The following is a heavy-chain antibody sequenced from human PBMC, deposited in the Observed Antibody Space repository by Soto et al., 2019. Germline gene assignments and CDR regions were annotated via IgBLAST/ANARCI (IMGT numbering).Heavy chain of an antibody. CDR3: AGTYDSLDY. D-gene: IGHD3-22*01. V-gene: IGHV3-21*01. CDR2: IDSSGSHT. J-gene: IGHJ4*02. CDR1: GITFSNYY. Sequence: EVQMVESGGGLVKPGGSLRLSCAASGITFSNYYMNWVRQAPGKGLEWVSSIDSSGSHTFYADSVKGRFTISRDNAINSLHLQINSLRAEDTAVYHCAGTYDSLDYWGQGTLVTVSS.